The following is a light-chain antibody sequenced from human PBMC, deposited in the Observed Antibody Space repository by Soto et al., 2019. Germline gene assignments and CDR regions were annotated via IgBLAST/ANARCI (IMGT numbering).Light chain of an antibody. CDR2: GNS. J-gene: IGLJ3*02. CDR1: SSNIGAGYD. CDR3: QSWVTGIPV. V-gene: IGLV1-40*01. Sequence: QSVLTQPPSVSGAPGQRVTISCTGSSSNIGAGYDVHWYQQLPGTAPKLLIYGNSNRPSGVPDRFSGSKSGTSASLAITGLQAEDEADYYCQSWVTGIPVFGGGTKLTVL.